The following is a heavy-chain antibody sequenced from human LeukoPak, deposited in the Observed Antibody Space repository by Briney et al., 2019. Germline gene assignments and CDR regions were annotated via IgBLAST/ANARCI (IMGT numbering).Heavy chain of an antibody. D-gene: IGHD6-13*01. CDR3: TRGTSWFFTN. Sequence: SQTLSLTCDVSGFSITSGTFYWSWIRQSAGKGLEWIGRLSSSGGTTDNPSLQNRVTISRDTSQNQFFLTLASVTAADTALYYCTRGTSWFFTNWGQGILVTVSS. CDR2: LSSSGGT. V-gene: IGHV4-61*02. CDR1: GFSITSGTFY. J-gene: IGHJ1*01.